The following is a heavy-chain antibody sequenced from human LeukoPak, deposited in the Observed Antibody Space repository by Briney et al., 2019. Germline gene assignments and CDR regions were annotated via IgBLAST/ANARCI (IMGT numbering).Heavy chain of an antibody. V-gene: IGHV4-59*12. D-gene: IGHD4-17*01. J-gene: IGHJ4*02. Sequence: PSETLSLTCTVSGGFISSYYWSWIRQPPGKGLEWIGYIYYSGSTNYNPSLKSRVTISVDTSKNQFSLKLSSVTAADTAVYYCARDYGDYGRYFDYWGQGTLVTVSS. CDR3: ARDYGDYGRYFDY. CDR1: GGFISSYY. CDR2: IYYSGST.